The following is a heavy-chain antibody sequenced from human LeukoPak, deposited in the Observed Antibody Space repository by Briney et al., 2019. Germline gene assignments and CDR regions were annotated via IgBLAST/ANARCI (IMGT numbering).Heavy chain of an antibody. V-gene: IGHV3-21*01. CDR2: ISSSSSNI. Sequence: PGGSLRLSCGDSGFTFSSYSMNWVLQAPGKGLEWFSSISSSSSNIYYADSVKGRFTISRDNAKNSLYLQMNSLRVEDTAVYYCARCTTGRTFGSLREIKRSREIDYWGQGTLVTVSS. J-gene: IGHJ4*02. CDR3: ARCTTGRTFGSLREIKRSREIDY. D-gene: IGHD1-1*01. CDR1: GFTFSSYS.